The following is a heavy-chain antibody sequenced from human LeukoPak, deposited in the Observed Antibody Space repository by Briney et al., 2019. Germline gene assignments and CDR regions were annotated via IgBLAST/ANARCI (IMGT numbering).Heavy chain of an antibody. CDR1: GFSINNYW. CDR2: IKGDASEK. V-gene: IGHV3-7*01. Sequence: HPGGSLRLSCAVSGFSINNYWMTWYRQAPGKGLECVAHIKGDASEKYYVDSVKGRFTISRDNAKNSLYLQMNSLRAEDTAVYYCARQAGVTWGQGTLDTVS. J-gene: IGHJ5*02. CDR3: ARQAGVT. D-gene: IGHD6-19*01.